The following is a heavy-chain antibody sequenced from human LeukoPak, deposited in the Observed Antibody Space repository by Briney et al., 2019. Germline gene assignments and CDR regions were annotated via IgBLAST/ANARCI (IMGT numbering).Heavy chain of an antibody. V-gene: IGHV4-59*12. J-gene: IGHJ4*02. Sequence: SETLSLTCTVSGGSISSYYWSWIRQPPGKGLEWIGYVYYSGSTNYNPSLKSRVTISVDTSKNQFSLKLSSVTAADTAVYYCARESPFCIDYWGQGTLVTVSS. CDR1: GGSISSYY. CDR3: ARESPFCIDY. CDR2: VYYSGST.